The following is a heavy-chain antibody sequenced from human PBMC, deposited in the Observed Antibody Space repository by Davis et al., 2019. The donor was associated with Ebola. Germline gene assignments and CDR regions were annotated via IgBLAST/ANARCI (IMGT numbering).Heavy chain of an antibody. CDR2: ISSSGSTI. D-gene: IGHD5-24*01. CDR1: GFSFTNAW. J-gene: IGHJ6*03. Sequence: GESLKISCAASGFSFTNAWMNWIRQAPGKGLEWVSYISSSGSTIYYADSVKGRFTISRDNSKNSLYLQMNSLKAEDTATYYCAKMQGYMDVWGKGTTVTVSS. V-gene: IGHV3-11*01. CDR3: AKMQGYMDV.